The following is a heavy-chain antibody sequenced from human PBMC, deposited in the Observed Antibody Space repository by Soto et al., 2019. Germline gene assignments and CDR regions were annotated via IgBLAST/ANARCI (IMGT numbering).Heavy chain of an antibody. Sequence: PGGSLRLSCAASGFTFSSYGMHWVRQAPGKGLEWVAVIWYDGSNKYYADSVKGRFTISRDNSKNTLYLQMNSLRAEDTAVYYCAGDSPIRGIVGATTRFPDYWGQGTLVTVSS. CDR1: GFTFSSYG. D-gene: IGHD1-26*01. V-gene: IGHV3-33*01. CDR3: AGDSPIRGIVGATTRFPDY. J-gene: IGHJ4*02. CDR2: IWYDGSNK.